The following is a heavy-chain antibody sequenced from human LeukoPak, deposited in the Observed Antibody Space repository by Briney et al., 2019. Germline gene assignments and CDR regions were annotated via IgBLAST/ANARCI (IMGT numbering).Heavy chain of an antibody. J-gene: IGHJ4*02. V-gene: IGHV3-21*01. Sequence: GGSLRLSCAASGFTFSSYSMNWVRQAPGKGLEWVSSISSSSSYIYYADSVKGRFTTSRDNAKNSLYLQMNSLRAEHTAVYYCARVEVAAAGTGDYWGQGTLVPVSS. CDR1: GFTFSSYS. CDR2: ISSSSSYI. CDR3: ARVEVAAAGTGDY. D-gene: IGHD6-13*01.